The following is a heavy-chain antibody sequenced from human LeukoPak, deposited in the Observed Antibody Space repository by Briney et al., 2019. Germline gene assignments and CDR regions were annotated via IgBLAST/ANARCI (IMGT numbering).Heavy chain of an antibody. J-gene: IGHJ4*02. CDR3: ATSGGHGWNYYFDN. D-gene: IGHD5-12*01. Sequence: GGSLRLSCAASGFTFSSYSMNWVRQAPGKGLEWVSYISSSSSTIYYADSVKGRFTISRDNAKNSLYLQMNSLRAEDTAVYYCATSGGHGWNYYFDNWGQGTLVTVSS. V-gene: IGHV3-48*01. CDR2: ISSSSSTI. CDR1: GFTFSSYS.